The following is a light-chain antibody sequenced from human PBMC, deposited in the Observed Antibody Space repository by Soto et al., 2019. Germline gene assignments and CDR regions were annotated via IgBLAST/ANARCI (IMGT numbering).Light chain of an antibody. V-gene: IGLV2-14*01. CDR3: SSSTANASLVV. Sequence: QSVLTQPASVSGSPGQSITISCTGTSSDIGDYNYVSWYQQYPGKVPKLVIYDVSHRPSGVSNRFSGPKSGNSAALTISGRQAEEEAGYYCSSSTANASLVVFGGGTKLTVL. CDR2: DVS. J-gene: IGLJ3*02. CDR1: SSDIGDYNY.